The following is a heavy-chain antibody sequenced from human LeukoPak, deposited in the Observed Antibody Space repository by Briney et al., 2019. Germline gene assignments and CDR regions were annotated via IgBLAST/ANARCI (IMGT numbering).Heavy chain of an antibody. V-gene: IGHV7-4-1*02. CDR2: VNTNTGNP. Sequence: ASVKVSCKASGYTFTSYAMNWVRQAPGQGLEWMGWVNTNTGNPTYAQGFTGRFVSSLDTSVSTAYLQISSLKAEDTAVYYCARSAETYYDFWSGYYTIGGFDYWGQGTLVTVSS. CDR3: ARSAETYYDFWSGYYTIGGFDY. CDR1: GYTFTSYA. J-gene: IGHJ4*02. D-gene: IGHD3-3*01.